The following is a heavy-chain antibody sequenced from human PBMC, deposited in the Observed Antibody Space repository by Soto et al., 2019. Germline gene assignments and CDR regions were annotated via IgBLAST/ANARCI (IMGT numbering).Heavy chain of an antibody. CDR2: ISYDGSNK. V-gene: IGHV3-30*18. CDR1: GFTFSSYG. J-gene: IGHJ4*02. Sequence: GGSLRLSCAASGFTFSSYGMHWVRQAPGKGLEWVAVISYDGSNKYYADSVKGRFTISRDNSKNTLYLQMNSLRAEDTAVYYCAKDKGFEGVVPAVINLPDYWGQGTLVTVSS. CDR3: AKDKGFEGVVPAVINLPDY. D-gene: IGHD2-2*01.